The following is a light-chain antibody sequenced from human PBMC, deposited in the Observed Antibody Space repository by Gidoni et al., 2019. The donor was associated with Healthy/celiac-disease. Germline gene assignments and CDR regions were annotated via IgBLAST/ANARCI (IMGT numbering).Light chain of an antibody. CDR1: QGIRSW. Sequence: DIQMTQSPSSVSASVGDRVTITCRASQGIRSWLAWYQQKPEKAPKLQIYAASSLQSGVPSRFSGSGSGTDFTLTIRSLQPEDFATYYCQQANSFPLITFGQGTRLEIK. V-gene: IGKV1D-12*01. CDR2: AAS. J-gene: IGKJ5*01. CDR3: QQANSFPLIT.